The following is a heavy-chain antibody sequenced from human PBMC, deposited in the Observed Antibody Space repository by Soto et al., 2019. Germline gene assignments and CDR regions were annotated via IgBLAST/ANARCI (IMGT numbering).Heavy chain of an antibody. CDR2: ISYDGSNK. V-gene: IGHV3-30*18. CDR3: AKDYIAVTGYFTEKWFDP. J-gene: IGHJ5*02. D-gene: IGHD3-9*01. Sequence: GGSLRLSCAASGFTFSSFGMHWVRQAPGKGLEWVAVISYDGSNKYYADSVKGRFPISRDNSKNTLYLQMNSLRAEDTAVYYCAKDYIAVTGYFTEKWFDPWGQGTLVTVSS. CDR1: GFTFSSFG.